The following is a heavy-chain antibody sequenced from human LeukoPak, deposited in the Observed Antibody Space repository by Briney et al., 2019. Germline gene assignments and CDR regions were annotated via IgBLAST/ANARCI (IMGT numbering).Heavy chain of an antibody. D-gene: IGHD2-21*01. CDR1: GYTFTDYY. J-gene: IGHJ3*02. CDR3: ARASTGAPWGGFDI. Sequence: ASVKVSFKASGYTFTDYYMPWVRQAPGQGLEWMGWINPKSGGTIYAQDLQGRVTMTRDTSISTAYMELSSLTSDDTAVYYCARASTGAPWGGFDIWGQGTMVTVSS. V-gene: IGHV1-2*02. CDR2: INPKSGGT.